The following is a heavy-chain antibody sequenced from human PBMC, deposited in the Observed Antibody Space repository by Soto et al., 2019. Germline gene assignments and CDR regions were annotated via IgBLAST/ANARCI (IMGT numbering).Heavy chain of an antibody. CDR1: GYTFTTYD. D-gene: IGHD4-17*01. V-gene: IGHV1-8*01. J-gene: IGHJ6*02. Sequence: SVNGSCKASGYTFTTYDMNWVRRATGQGLEWMGWMNPNSGNTGYAQKFQGRVTMTRNTSISTAYMELSSLRSEDTAVYYCARLMTTVTTSDYYGMDVWGQGTTVTVSS. CDR3: ARLMTTVTTSDYYGMDV. CDR2: MNPNSGNT.